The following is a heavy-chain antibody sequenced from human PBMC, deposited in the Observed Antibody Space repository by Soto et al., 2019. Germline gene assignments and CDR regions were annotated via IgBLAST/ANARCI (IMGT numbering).Heavy chain of an antibody. Sequence: ASVKVSCKASGCTFSSYAISWVRQAPGQGLEWMGGIIPIFGTANYAQKFQGRVTITADESTSTAYMELSRLRSEDTAVYYCAREAGFPYRDYTRYFHSWGQATPV. V-gene: IGHV1-69*13. CDR2: IIPIFGTA. D-gene: IGHD4-17*01. CDR1: GCTFSSYA. J-gene: IGHJ4*02. CDR3: AREAGFPYRDYTRYFHS.